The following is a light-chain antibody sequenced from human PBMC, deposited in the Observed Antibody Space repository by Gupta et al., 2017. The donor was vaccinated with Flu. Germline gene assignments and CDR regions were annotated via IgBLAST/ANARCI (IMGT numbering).Light chain of an antibody. J-gene: IGKJ2*01. CDR3: PQYGGSPDT. Sequence: EIVFTQSPGALYLSPGERAALSCRASQIVDNNYLAWYQKKPGQAPRLLIYGASNRATDVSDRFSGSGSGTDFVLTISRVEPEDFAVYYCPQYGGSPDTFGQGTKLQIK. CDR1: QIVDNNY. CDR2: GAS. V-gene: IGKV3-20*01.